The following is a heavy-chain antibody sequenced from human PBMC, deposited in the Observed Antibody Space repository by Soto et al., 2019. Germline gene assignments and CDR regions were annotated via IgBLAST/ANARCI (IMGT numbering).Heavy chain of an antibody. CDR1: GGTFSGNT. V-gene: IGHV1-69*02. CDR2: IIPMLDVT. J-gene: IGHJ4*02. CDR3: ATHDYGDYLFDH. Sequence: QVQTVQSGAEVKKPGSSVKVSCKASGGTFSGNTISWVRQAPGQGLEWMGRIIPMLDVTNYAQKFQGRPTITADNSTSTAFMGVTSLRSEATAGYFWATHDYGDYLFDHSARGTLVTAPS. D-gene: IGHD4-17*01.